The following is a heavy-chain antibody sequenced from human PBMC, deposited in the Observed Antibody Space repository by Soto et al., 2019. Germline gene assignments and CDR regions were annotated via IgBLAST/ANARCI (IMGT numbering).Heavy chain of an antibody. V-gene: IGHV3-23*01. Sequence: GGSLRLSCAASGFTVSSYAMSWVRQAPGKGLEWVSAISGSGGSTYYADSVKGRFTISRDNSKNTLYLQMNSLRAEDTAVYYCAKDSRYFSPQDGMDVWGQGTTVTVSS. CDR1: GFTVSSYA. CDR3: AKDSRYFSPQDGMDV. J-gene: IGHJ6*02. CDR2: ISGSGGST. D-gene: IGHD3-9*01.